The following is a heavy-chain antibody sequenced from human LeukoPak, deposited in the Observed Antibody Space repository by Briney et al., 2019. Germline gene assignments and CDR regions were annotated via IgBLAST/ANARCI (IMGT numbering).Heavy chain of an antibody. CDR2: IYYSGST. V-gene: IGHV4-39*07. D-gene: IGHD6-19*01. J-gene: IGHJ6*02. CDR3: ARDLWGGSSGWSIYYGMDV. Sequence: PSETLSLTCTVSGGSISSSSYYWGWIRQPPGKGLEWIGSIYYSGSTYYNPSLKSRVTISVDTSKNQFSLKLSSVTAADTAVYYCARDLWGGSSGWSIYYGMDVWGQGTTVTVSS. CDR1: GGSISSSSYY.